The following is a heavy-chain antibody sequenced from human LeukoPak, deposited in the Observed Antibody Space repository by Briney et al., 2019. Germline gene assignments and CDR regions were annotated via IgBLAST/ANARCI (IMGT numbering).Heavy chain of an antibody. D-gene: IGHD3-22*01. CDR2: IWYDGSNK. Sequence: PGGSLRLSCAASGFTFSSYGMHWVRQAPGKGLEWVAVIWYDGSNKYYADSVKGRFTISRDNSKNTLYLQMNSLRAEDTALYYCAKDIGNNHYYHSNRRAHAFDIWGQGTMVTVSS. V-gene: IGHV3-30*02. CDR1: GFTFSSYG. J-gene: IGHJ3*02. CDR3: AKDIGNNHYYHSNRRAHAFDI.